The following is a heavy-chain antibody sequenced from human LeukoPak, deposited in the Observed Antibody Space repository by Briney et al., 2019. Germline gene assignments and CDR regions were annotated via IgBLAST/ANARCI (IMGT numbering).Heavy chain of an antibody. Sequence: GGSLRLSCAASGFTFSSYRMNWVRQAPGKGLEWVSYISSSSSTIYYADSVKGRFTISRDNAKNSLYLQMNSLRAEDTAVYYCARVLFARFLEWSNWFDPWGQGTLVTVSS. CDR1: GFTFSSYR. J-gene: IGHJ5*02. CDR3: ARVLFARFLEWSNWFDP. D-gene: IGHD3-3*01. CDR2: ISSSSSTI. V-gene: IGHV3-48*01.